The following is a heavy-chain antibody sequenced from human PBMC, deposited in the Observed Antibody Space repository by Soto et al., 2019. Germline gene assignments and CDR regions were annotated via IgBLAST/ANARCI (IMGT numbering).Heavy chain of an antibody. CDR2: IIPILDTT. V-gene: IGHV1-69*01. CDR3: ANGGTTVNRRFDF. CDR1: GGTSSSYA. D-gene: IGHD4-4*01. Sequence: QVQVVQSGAEVKKPGSSVRVSCKASGGTSSSYAITWMRQAPGQGLEWMGGIIPILDTTDYAQKFQGRVTFTADESTSTVYMELSSLASENTAVYYCANGGTTVNRRFDFWCQGTLVTVSS. J-gene: IGHJ4*02.